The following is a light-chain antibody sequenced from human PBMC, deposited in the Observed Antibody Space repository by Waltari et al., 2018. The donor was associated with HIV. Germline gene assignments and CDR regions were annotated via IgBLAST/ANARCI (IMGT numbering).Light chain of an antibody. J-gene: IGLJ2*01. CDR2: RNN. CDR1: SSNIGSKY. CDR3: AAWDDSMSGPHVV. Sequence: QSVLTQPPSASGTPGQRVTISCSVSSSNIGSKYVYWYQQLPGTAPKLLIYRNNQRPSGCPDLFSGSKAGTSASLAISGLRSEDEADYYCAAWDDSMSGPHVVFGGGTKLTVL. V-gene: IGLV1-47*01.